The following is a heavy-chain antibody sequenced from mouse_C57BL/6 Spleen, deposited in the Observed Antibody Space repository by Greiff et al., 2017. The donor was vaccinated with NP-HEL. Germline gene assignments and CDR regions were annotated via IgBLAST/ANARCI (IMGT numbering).Heavy chain of an antibody. CDR2: INPNNGGT. J-gene: IGHJ4*01. CDR3: ARHDYDDYYAMDY. V-gene: IGHV1-26*01. Sequence: EVQLQQSGPELVKPGASVKISCKASGYTFTDYYMNWVKQSHGKSLEWIGDINPNNGGTSYNQKFKGKATLTVDKSSSTAYMELRSLTSEDSAVYYCARHDYDDYYAMDYWGQGTSVTVSS. D-gene: IGHD2-4*01. CDR1: GYTFTDYY.